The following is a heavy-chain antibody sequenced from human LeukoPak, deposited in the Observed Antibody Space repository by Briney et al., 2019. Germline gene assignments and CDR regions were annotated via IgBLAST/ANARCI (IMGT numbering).Heavy chain of an antibody. CDR1: EFTFSNYA. CDR2: STGTGYST. V-gene: IGHV3-23*01. J-gene: IGHJ4*02. CDR3: ACLIVGATPSFDY. Sequence: QPGGSLRLSCAASEFTFSNYAMSWVRQAPGKGLEWVSGSTGTGYSTYYADSVKGRFTISRDNSKNTLYLQMNSLRAEDTAVYYCACLIVGATPSFDYWGQGTLVTVSS. D-gene: IGHD1-26*01.